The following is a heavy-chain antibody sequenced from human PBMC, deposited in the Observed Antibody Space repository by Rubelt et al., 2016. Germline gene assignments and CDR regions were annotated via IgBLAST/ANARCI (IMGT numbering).Heavy chain of an antibody. CDR3: ERGTRYCSSTSCYHRFDY. V-gene: IGHV4-34*01. D-gene: IGHD2-2*01. Sequence: QVQLQQWGAGLLKPSETLSLTCAVYGGSFSGYYWSWIRQPPGKGLEWIGEINHSGSTNYNPSMKRGVMMSGEVSRNQVSLKVGEWTGGDRAGKYCERGTRYCSSTSCYHRFDYWGQGTLVTVSS. CDR1: GGSFSGYY. J-gene: IGHJ4*02. CDR2: INHSGST.